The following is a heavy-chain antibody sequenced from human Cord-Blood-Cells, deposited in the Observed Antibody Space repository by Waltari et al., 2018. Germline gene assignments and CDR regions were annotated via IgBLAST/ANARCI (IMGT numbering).Heavy chain of an antibody. V-gene: IGHV3-30-3*01. D-gene: IGHD6-13*01. CDR2: ISYDGSNN. J-gene: IGHJ6*02. Sequence: QVQLVESGGGVVQPGRSLRLSCAASGFTFSSYAMHWVRQAPGKGLEGVAVISYDGSNNYYADSVKGRFTISRDNSKNTLYLQMNSLRAEDTAVYYCARAYGPGGQQLVRVYYYNCGMDVWGQGTTVTVSS. CDR1: GFTFSSYA. CDR3: ARAYGPGGQQLVRVYYYNCGMDV.